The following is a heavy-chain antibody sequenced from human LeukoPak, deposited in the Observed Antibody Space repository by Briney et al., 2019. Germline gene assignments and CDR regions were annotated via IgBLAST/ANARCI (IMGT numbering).Heavy chain of an antibody. CDR3: ARVGYYGSGSYWIWFDP. J-gene: IGHJ5*02. CDR2: INAGNGNT. V-gene: IGHV1-3*01. D-gene: IGHD3-10*01. CDR1: GYTFTSYA. Sequence: ASVKVSCKASGYTFTSYAMHWVRQAPGQRLEWMGWINAGNGNTKYSQKFQGRVTITRDTSASTAYMELSSLRSEDTAVYYCARVGYYGSGSYWIWFDPWGQGTLVTVSS.